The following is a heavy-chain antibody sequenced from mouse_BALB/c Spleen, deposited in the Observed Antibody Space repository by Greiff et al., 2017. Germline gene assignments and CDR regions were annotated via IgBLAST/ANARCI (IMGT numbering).Heavy chain of an antibody. Sequence: LQQPGSELVRPGASVKLSCKASGYTFTSYWMHWVKQRPGQGLEWIGNIYPGSGSTNYDEKFKSKATLTVDTSSSTAYMQLSSLTSEDSAVYYCLTTALYYYAMDYWGQGTSVTVSS. CDR2: IYPGSGST. CDR1: GYTFTSYW. D-gene: IGHD1-2*01. V-gene: IGHV1S22*01. J-gene: IGHJ4*01. CDR3: LTTALYYYAMDY.